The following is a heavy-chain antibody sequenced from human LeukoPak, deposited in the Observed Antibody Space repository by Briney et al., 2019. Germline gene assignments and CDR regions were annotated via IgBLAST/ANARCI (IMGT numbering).Heavy chain of an antibody. CDR1: GGSISSYY. CDR3: AREGDYYDTSGTLDY. D-gene: IGHD3-22*01. J-gene: IGHJ4*02. V-gene: IGHV4-59*12. Sequence: SETLSLTCTVSGGSISSYYWSWIRQPPGKGLEWIGYIYYSGSTNYNPSLKSRVTISVDTSKNEFSLKLSSVTAADTAVYYCAREGDYYDTSGTLDYWGQGTLVTVSS. CDR2: IYYSGST.